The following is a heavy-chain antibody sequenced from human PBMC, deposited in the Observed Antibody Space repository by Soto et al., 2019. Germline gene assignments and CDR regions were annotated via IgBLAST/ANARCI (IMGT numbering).Heavy chain of an antibody. CDR2: IYYSGST. CDR1: GGSISSYY. D-gene: IGHD1-26*01. V-gene: IGHV4-59*01. J-gene: IGHJ6*03. CDR3: ARGLVGATPRSYYYYYYMDV. Sequence: TLSLTCTVSGGSISSYYWSWIRQPPGKGLEWIGYIYYSGSTNYNPSLKSRVTISVDTSKNQFSPKLSSVTAADTAVYYCARGLVGATPRSYYYYYYMDVWGKGTTVTVSS.